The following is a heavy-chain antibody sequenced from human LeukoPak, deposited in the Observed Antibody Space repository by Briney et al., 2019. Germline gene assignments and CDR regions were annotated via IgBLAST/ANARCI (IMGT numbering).Heavy chain of an antibody. D-gene: IGHD5/OR15-5a*01. V-gene: IGHV3-30-3*01. CDR1: GFTFSSYA. J-gene: IGHJ4*02. CDR3: ASDLRVGDY. Sequence: GGSLRLSCAASGFTFSSYAMHWVRQAPGKGLEWVAVISYDGSNKYYADSVKGRFTISRDNAKNSLYLQMNSLRAEDTAVYYCASDLRVGDYWGQGTLLTVSS. CDR2: ISYDGSNK.